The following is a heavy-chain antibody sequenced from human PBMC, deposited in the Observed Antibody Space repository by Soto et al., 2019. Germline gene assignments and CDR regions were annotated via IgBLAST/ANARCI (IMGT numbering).Heavy chain of an antibody. CDR3: ARDRGSGWYSGFDY. J-gene: IGHJ4*02. D-gene: IGHD6-19*01. CDR1: GSTFSSYA. Sequence: EVQLVESGEGLVQPGGSLRLSCAASGSTFSSYAMHWVRQAPGKGLEYVSAISSNGGSTYYADSVKGRFTISRDNSKNTLYLQMGSLRAEDMAVYYCARDRGSGWYSGFDYWGQGTLVTVSS. CDR2: ISSNGGST. V-gene: IGHV3-64*02.